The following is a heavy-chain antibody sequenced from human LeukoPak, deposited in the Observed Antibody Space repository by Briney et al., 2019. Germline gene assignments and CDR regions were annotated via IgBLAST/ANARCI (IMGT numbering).Heavy chain of an antibody. CDR3: ASNTGSDSSGYAY. V-gene: IGHV1-18*01. CDR2: ISVYNGDT. J-gene: IGHJ4*02. D-gene: IGHD3-22*01. CDR1: GYTFTSYG. Sequence: APVKVSCKASGYTFTSYGITWVRQAPGQGLEWMGWISVYNGDTNYAQKLQGRVTMTTETSTSTAYMELRSLGSNDTAVYYCASNTGSDSSGYAYWGQGTLVTVSS.